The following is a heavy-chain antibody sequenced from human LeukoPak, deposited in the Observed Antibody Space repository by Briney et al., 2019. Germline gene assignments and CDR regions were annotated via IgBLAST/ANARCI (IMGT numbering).Heavy chain of an antibody. CDR3: AKGSNTEWGPPVYYYYMDV. D-gene: IGHD3-3*01. CDR1: GFTFSSYA. J-gene: IGHJ6*03. Sequence: PGGSLRLSCAASGFTFSSYAMSWVRQAPGKGLEWVSGISGRGGSTHYADSVKGRFTISRDNSKNTLYLQMNSLRAEDTAVYYCAKGSNTEWGPPVYYYYMDVWGKGTTVTVSS. CDR2: ISGRGGST. V-gene: IGHV3-23*01.